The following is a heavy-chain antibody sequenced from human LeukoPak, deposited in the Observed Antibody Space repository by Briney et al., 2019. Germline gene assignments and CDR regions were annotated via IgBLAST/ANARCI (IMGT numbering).Heavy chain of an antibody. D-gene: IGHD6-13*01. CDR1: GFTLSSYA. V-gene: IGHV3-23*01. J-gene: IGHJ4*02. CDR2: ISGSGGST. Sequence: GGSLRLSCAASGFTLSSYAMSWVRQAPGKGLEWVSAISGSGGSTYYADSVKGRFTISRDNSKNTLYLQMNSLRAEDTAVYYCAKAKPYSSSWYWDYWGQGTLVTVSS. CDR3: AKAKPYSSSWYWDY.